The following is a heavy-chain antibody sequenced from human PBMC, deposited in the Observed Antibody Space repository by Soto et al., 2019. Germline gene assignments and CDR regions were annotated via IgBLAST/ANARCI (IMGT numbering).Heavy chain of an antibody. CDR3: ARDRYNWNDDADAFDI. Sequence: QVQLVQSGAEVKKPGASVKVSCKASGYTFTSYGISWVRQAPGQGLEWMGWISAYNGNTNYAQKLKGRVTMTTDPSTSTDYMELRILRSDDTAVYYCARDRYNWNDDADAFDIWGQGTMVTVSS. D-gene: IGHD1-1*01. CDR2: ISAYNGNT. J-gene: IGHJ3*02. V-gene: IGHV1-18*01. CDR1: GYTFTSYG.